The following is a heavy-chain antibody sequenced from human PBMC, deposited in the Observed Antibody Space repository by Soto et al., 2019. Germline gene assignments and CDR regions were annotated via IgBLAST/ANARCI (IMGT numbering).Heavy chain of an antibody. CDR1: GYTFTNYY. Sequence: QVQLVQSGAEVKKPGASVKVSCKASGYTFTNYYVHWVRQAPAQGLEWMGMINPSGGSTNYAQKFQGRVTMTRDTSTSTVYMELSSLRSEDTAVYSCARRYSSRWHFDYWGQGTLVTVSS. D-gene: IGHD6-13*01. V-gene: IGHV1-46*03. CDR2: INPSGGST. CDR3: ARRYSSRWHFDY. J-gene: IGHJ4*02.